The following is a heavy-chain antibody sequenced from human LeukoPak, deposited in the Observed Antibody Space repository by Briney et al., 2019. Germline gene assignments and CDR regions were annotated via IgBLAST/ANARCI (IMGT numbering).Heavy chain of an antibody. V-gene: IGHV1-69*04. D-gene: IGHD6-13*01. CDR1: GGTFSSYA. CDR2: IIPILGIA. CDR3: ARDIVAAAGIVHFQH. J-gene: IGHJ1*01. Sequence: SVKVSCKASGGTFSSYAISRVRQAPGQGLEWMGRIIPILGIANYAQKFQGRVTITADKSTSTAYMELSSLRSEDTAVYYCARDIVAAAGIVHFQHWGQGTLVTVSP.